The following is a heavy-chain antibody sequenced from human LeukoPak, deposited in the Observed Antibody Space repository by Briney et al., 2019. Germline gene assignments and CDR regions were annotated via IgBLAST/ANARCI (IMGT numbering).Heavy chain of an antibody. CDR2: INPINGAA. Sequence: GSSVKVSCKASADNFTAHYIHWVRQAPGQGLEWMGWINPINGAANYGPNFQGRVTMTRDTSINTVYMEVNCLTSDDTAVYYCARDPVGRWSVDLDYWGQGTLVIVSS. D-gene: IGHD1-26*01. J-gene: IGHJ4*02. CDR3: ARDPVGRWSVDLDY. V-gene: IGHV1-2*02. CDR1: ADNFTAHY.